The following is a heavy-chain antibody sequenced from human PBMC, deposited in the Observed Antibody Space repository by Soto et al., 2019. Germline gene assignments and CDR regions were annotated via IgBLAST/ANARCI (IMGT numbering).Heavy chain of an antibody. CDR1: GGSISSGDYY. V-gene: IGHV4-30-4*01. D-gene: IGHD4-17*01. Sequence: SETLSLTCTVSGGSISSGDYYWSWIRQPPGKGLEWIGYIYYSGSTYYNPSLKSRVTISVDTSKNQFSLKLSSVTAVDTAVYYCARDYGDLNWFDPWGQGTLVTVSS. CDR2: IYYSGST. CDR3: ARDYGDLNWFDP. J-gene: IGHJ5*02.